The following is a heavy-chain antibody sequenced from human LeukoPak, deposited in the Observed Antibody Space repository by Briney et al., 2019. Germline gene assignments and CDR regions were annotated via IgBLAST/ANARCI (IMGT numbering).Heavy chain of an antibody. D-gene: IGHD3-3*01. CDR3: ARDTLEWLLYQFDY. CDR2: ISYDGSNK. J-gene: IGHJ4*02. CDR1: GFTFSSYA. V-gene: IGHV3-30-3*01. Sequence: SGGSLRLSCAASGFTFSSYAMHWVRQAPGKGLEWVAVISYDGSNKYYADSVKGRFTISRDNSKNTLYLQMNSLRAEDTAVYYCARDTLEWLLYQFDYWGQGTLVTVSS.